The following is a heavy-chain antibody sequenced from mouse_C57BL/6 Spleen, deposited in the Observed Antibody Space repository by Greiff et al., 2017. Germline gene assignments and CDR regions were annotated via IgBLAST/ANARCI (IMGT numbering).Heavy chain of an antibody. CDR2: IYPGSGNT. D-gene: IGHD2-2*01. CDR1: GYTFTDYY. J-gene: IGHJ3*01. V-gene: IGHV1-76*01. CDR3: ARWGDGYDGWFAY. Sequence: VQVVESGAELVRPGASVKLSCKASGYTFTDYYINWVKQRPGQGLEWIARIYPGSGNTYYNEKFKGKATLTAEKSSSTAYMQLSSLTSEDSAVYFCARWGDGYDGWFAYWGQGTLVTVSA.